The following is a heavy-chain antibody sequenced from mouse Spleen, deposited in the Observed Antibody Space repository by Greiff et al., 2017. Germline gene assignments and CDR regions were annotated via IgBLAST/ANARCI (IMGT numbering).Heavy chain of an antibody. Sequence: QVQLKESGAELARPGASVKMSCKASGYTFTSYTMHWVKQRPGQGLEWIGYINPSSGYTKYNQKFKDKATLTADKSSSTAYMQLSSLTSEDSAVYYCARSGSNFDYWGQGTTLTVSS. J-gene: IGHJ2*01. V-gene: IGHV1-4*01. CDR1: GYTFTSYT. CDR3: ARSGSNFDY. CDR2: INPSSGYT. D-gene: IGHD1-1*01.